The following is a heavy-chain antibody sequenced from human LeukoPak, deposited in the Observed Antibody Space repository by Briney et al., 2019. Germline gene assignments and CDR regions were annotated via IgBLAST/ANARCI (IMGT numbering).Heavy chain of an antibody. J-gene: IGHJ6*03. D-gene: IGHD3-10*01. CDR1: GYTFTSYD. V-gene: IGHV1-8*03. CDR2: MNPNSGNT. Sequence: ASVKVSCKASGYTFTSYDINWVRQATGQGLEWMGWMNPNSGNTGYAQKFQGRVTITSNTSISTAYMELRSLRSDDTAVYYCARYGSGSYSTHYYYYMDVWGKGTTVTISS. CDR3: ARYGSGSYSTHYYYYMDV.